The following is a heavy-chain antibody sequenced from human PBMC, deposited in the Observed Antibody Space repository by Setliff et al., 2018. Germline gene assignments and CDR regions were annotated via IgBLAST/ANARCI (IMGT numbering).Heavy chain of an antibody. J-gene: IGHJ4*02. Sequence: SETLSLTCTVSGGSISSGGYYWSWIRQHPGKGLEWIGRIYYRGDTYYNASLKSRLTLSVDTSKNQVSLNLRSVTAADTAVYYCARTGTYRYFDYWGQGTQVTVSS. CDR2: IYYRGDT. CDR1: GGSISSGGYY. D-gene: IGHD1-1*01. V-gene: IGHV4-39*01. CDR3: ARTGTYRYFDY.